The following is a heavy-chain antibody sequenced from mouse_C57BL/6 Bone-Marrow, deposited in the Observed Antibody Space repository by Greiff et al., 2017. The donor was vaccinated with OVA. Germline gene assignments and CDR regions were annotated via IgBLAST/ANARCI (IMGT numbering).Heavy chain of an antibody. CDR1: GYAFSSSW. V-gene: IGHV1-82*01. D-gene: IGHD2-4*01. CDR3: VRGDDYDWYFDV. J-gene: IGHJ1*03. Sequence: QVQLQQSRPELVKPGASVKISCKASGYAFSSSWMNWVKQRPGKGLEWIGRIYPGDGDTNYNGKFKGQAPLTAAKSSHTAYMPLSSLTSEDSAVYCCVRGDDYDWYFDVWGTGTTVTVSS. CDR2: IYPGDGDT.